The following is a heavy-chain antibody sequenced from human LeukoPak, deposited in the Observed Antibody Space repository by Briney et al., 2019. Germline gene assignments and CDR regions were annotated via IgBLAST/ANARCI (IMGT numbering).Heavy chain of an antibody. CDR2: IYHSGST. V-gene: IGHV4-30-2*01. CDR1: GGSISSGGYY. D-gene: IGHD2-15*01. Sequence: PSETLSHTCTVSGGSISSGGYYWSWIRQPPGKGLEWIGYIYHSGSTYYNPSLKSRVTISVDRSKDQFSLKLSSVTAADTAVYYCARLQEGWSHFDYWGQGTLVTVSS. CDR3: ARLQEGWSHFDY. J-gene: IGHJ4*02.